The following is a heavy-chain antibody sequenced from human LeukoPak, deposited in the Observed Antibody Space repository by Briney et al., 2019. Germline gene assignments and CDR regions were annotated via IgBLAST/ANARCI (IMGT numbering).Heavy chain of an antibody. Sequence: PSETLSLTCTVSGGSISSYYWSWLRQPPGKGLEWIGYIYYSGSTNYNPSLKSRVTISVDTSKNQFSLKLSSVTAADTAVYYCARGRGGGYWTAQPIDYWGQGTLVTVSS. D-gene: IGHD1-1*01. CDR1: GGSISSYY. J-gene: IGHJ4*02. CDR3: ARGRGGGYWTAQPIDY. CDR2: IYYSGST. V-gene: IGHV4-59*01.